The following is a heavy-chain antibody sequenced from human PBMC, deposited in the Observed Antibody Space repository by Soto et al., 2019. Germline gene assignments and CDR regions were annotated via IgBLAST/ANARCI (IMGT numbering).Heavy chain of an antibody. CDR1: GGSISSYY. D-gene: IGHD7-27*01. Sequence: PSETLSLTCTVSGGSISSYYWRWIRQPPGKGLEWSGYIYYSGGTNYNPSLKSRVTISVDTSKNQFSLKLSSVTAADTDVYYCAREKRRTGDLFDRNRYYYGMDVWGQGTTVT. V-gene: IGHV4-59*01. J-gene: IGHJ6*02. CDR3: AREKRRTGDLFDRNRYYYGMDV. CDR2: IYYSGGT.